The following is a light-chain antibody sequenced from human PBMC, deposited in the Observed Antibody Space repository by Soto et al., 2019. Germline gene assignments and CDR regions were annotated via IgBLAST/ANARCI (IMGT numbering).Light chain of an antibody. CDR1: RSISNY. J-gene: IGKJ4*01. CDR2: HAS. CDR3: QQSYTSPPVT. Sequence: DIQMTQSPSSLSASVGDRVTIACRASRSISNYLNWYKQKPGEAPQLLIYHASNLQSGVPPRFIGSVSETDFTLTISSLQPEDFATYYCQQSYTSPPVTFGGGTKVEIK. V-gene: IGKV1-39*01.